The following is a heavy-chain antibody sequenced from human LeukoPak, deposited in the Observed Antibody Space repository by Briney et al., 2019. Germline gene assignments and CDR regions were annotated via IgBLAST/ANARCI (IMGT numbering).Heavy chain of an antibody. V-gene: IGHV4-39*07. Sequence: SETLSLTCTVSGGSISSSSYYWGWIHQPPGKGLEWIGSIYYSGSTYYNPSLKSRVTISVDTSKNQFSLKLSSVTAADTAVYYCARELGPVGMDVWGQGTTVTVSS. CDR1: GGSISSSSYY. CDR3: ARELGPVGMDV. J-gene: IGHJ6*02. CDR2: IYYSGST. D-gene: IGHD1-14*01.